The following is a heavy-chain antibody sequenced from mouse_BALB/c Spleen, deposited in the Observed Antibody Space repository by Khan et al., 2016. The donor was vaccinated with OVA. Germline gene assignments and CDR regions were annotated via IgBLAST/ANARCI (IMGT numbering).Heavy chain of an antibody. D-gene: IGHD1-1*01. CDR1: GYTFTDYV. V-gene: IGHV1-77*01. CDR3: ARDYYGSPYAMDY. Sequence: QVQLKESGPELVKPGASVKMSCKASGYTFTDYVISWVKQRTGQGLEWIGEIYPGSGSTYYNEKFKGKATLTADKSSNTAYMQLSSLTSEDSAVYCCARDYYGSPYAMDYWGQGTSVTVSS. J-gene: IGHJ4*01. CDR2: IYPGSGST.